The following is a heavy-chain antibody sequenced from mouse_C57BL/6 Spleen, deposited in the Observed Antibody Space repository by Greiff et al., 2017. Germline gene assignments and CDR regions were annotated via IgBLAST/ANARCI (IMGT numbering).Heavy chain of an antibody. CDR2: IDPSDSYT. V-gene: IGHV1-69*01. CDR3: ASFSYYFYAMDY. D-gene: IGHD2-12*01. CDR1: GYTFTSYW. J-gene: IGHJ4*01. Sequence: QLQQPGAELVMPGASVKLSCKASGYTFTSYWMHWVNQRPGQGLEWIGEIDPSDSYTNYNQKFKGKSTVTVDKSSSTAYMQLSSLTSEDSAVYYCASFSYYFYAMDYWGQGTSVTVSS.